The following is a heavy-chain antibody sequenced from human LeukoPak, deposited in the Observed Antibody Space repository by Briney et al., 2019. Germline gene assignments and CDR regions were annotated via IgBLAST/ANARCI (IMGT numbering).Heavy chain of an antibody. Sequence: PGGSLRLSCAASGFTFSSYAMHWVRQAPGKGLEWVAVISYDGSNKYYADSVKGRFTISRDNSKNTLYLQMNSLRAEDTAVYYCARDLRFLEWLPRGTFDYWGQGTLVTVSS. CDR1: GFTFSSYA. V-gene: IGHV3-30-3*01. D-gene: IGHD3-3*01. CDR2: ISYDGSNK. J-gene: IGHJ4*02. CDR3: ARDLRFLEWLPRGTFDY.